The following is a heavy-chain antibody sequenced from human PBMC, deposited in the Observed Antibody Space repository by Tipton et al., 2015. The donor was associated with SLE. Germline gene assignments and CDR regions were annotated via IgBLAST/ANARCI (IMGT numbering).Heavy chain of an antibody. Sequence: RSLRLSCAASGFTFSSYAMHWVRQAPGKGLEWVAVISYDGSNKYYADSVKGRFTASRGTSKNTLYLQMSSLRPEDTAVYYCAKNAEKHCGGDCSPFDYWGQGTLVTVSS. V-gene: IGHV3-30*04. CDR1: GFTFSSYA. J-gene: IGHJ4*02. CDR3: AKNAEKHCGGDCSPFDY. D-gene: IGHD2-21*01. CDR2: ISYDGSNK.